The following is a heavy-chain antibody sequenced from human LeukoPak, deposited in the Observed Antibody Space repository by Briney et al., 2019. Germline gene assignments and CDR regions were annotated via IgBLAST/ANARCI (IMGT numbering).Heavy chain of an antibody. CDR1: GYSFTSYW. J-gene: IGHJ4*02. D-gene: IGHD2-15*01. V-gene: IGHV5-51*01. Sequence: GESLKISCKGSGYSFTSYWIGWVRQMPGKGLEWMGINYPGDSDTRYSPSFQGQVTISADKSISTAYLQWSSLKASDTAMYYCARESRYCSGGSCYFDYWGQGTLVTVSS. CDR3: ARESRYCSGGSCYFDY. CDR2: NYPGDSDT.